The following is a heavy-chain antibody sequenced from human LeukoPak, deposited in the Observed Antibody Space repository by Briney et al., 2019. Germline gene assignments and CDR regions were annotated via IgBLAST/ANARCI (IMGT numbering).Heavy chain of an antibody. CDR2: IIPIFGTA. Sequence: ASVEVSCKASGGTFSSYAISWVRQAPGQGLEWMGGIIPIFGTANYAQKFQGRVTITADESTSTAYMELSSLRSEDTAVYYCARAGILTNGDFDYWGQGTLVTVSS. CDR1: GGTFSSYA. CDR3: ARAGILTNGDFDY. J-gene: IGHJ4*02. V-gene: IGHV1-69*13. D-gene: IGHD3-9*01.